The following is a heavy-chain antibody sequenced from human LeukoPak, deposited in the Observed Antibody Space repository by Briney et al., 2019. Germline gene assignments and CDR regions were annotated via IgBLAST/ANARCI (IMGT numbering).Heavy chain of an antibody. CDR1: GYSISSGYY. Sequence: PSETLSLTCTVSGYSISSGYYWGWLRQPPGKGLEWIGSSYHSGSTYYNPSLKSRVTISVDTSKNQFSLKLSSVTAADTAVYYCAGGYSYGSTYYYMDVWGKGTTVTISS. J-gene: IGHJ6*03. CDR3: AGGYSYGSTYYYMDV. D-gene: IGHD5-18*01. CDR2: SYHSGST. V-gene: IGHV4-38-2*02.